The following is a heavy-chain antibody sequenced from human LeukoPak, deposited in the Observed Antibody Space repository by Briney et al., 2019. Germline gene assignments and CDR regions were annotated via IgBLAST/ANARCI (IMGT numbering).Heavy chain of an antibody. V-gene: IGHV3-53*01. CDR3: ATNAPPYCGGDCYSDAFDI. J-gene: IGHJ3*02. D-gene: IGHD2-21*02. Sequence: PGGSLRLSCAASGFTVSSTYMSWVRQAPGKGLEWVSVIYSGGNIYYIDSVKGRFTISRDNSKNTLYLQMNSLRAEDTAVYYCATNAPPYCGGDCYSDAFDIWGQGTMVTVSS. CDR2: IYSGGNI. CDR1: GFTVSSTY.